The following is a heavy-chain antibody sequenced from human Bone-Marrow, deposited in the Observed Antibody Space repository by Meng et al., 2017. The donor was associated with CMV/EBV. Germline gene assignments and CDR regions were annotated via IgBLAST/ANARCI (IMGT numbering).Heavy chain of an antibody. CDR3: ATGLGIAVAGTLENWFDP. D-gene: IGHD6-19*01. CDR2: IYYSGST. Sequence: GSLRLSCSVSGYPISDGFYWGWIRQPPGKGLAWIGSIYYSGSTYYNPSLKSRVTISVDTSKNQFSLKLSSVTAADTAVYYCATGLGIAVAGTLENWFDPWGQGTLVTVSS. V-gene: IGHV4-38-2*01. CDR1: GYPISDGFY. J-gene: IGHJ5*02.